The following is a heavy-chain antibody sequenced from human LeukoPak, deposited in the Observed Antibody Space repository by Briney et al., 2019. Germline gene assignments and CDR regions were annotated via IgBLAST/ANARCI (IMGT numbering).Heavy chain of an antibody. CDR2: IIPIFGTA. CDR3: ARGGRFLEWLSNLYYYYYMDV. V-gene: IGHV1-69*13. D-gene: IGHD3-3*01. J-gene: IGHJ6*03. CDR1: GGTFSSYA. Sequence: GASVKVSCKASGGTFSSYAISWVRQAPGQGLEWMGGIIPIFGTANYAQKFQGRVTITADESTSTAYMELSSLRSEDTAVYYCARGGRFLEWLSNLYYYYYMDVWGKGTTVTVSS.